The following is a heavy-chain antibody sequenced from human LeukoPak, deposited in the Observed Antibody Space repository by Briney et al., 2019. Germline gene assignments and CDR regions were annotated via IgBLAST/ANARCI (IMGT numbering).Heavy chain of an antibody. V-gene: IGHV1-2*02. J-gene: IGHJ4*02. D-gene: IGHD1-26*01. CDR1: GYTFTGYY. CDR3: ARDRQIVGATHFDY. Sequence: ASVKVSCKASGYTFTGYYMHWVRQAPGQGLEWMGWINPNSGGTNYAQKFQGRVTMTRDTSISTAYMELSRLRSDDTAVYYCARDRQIVGATHFDYWGQGTLVTVSS. CDR2: INPNSGGT.